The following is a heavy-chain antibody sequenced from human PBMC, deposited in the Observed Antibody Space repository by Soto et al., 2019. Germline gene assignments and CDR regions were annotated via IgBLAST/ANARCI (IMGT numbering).Heavy chain of an antibody. J-gene: IGHJ6*03. CDR2: IYYSGST. CDR1: GGSISSGGYY. D-gene: IGHD3-3*01. V-gene: IGHV4-31*03. CDR3: ARGCFGVVKVGTDYYMAV. Sequence: SETLSLTCTVSGGSISSGGYYWSWIRQHPGKGLEWIGYIYYSGSTYYDPSLKSRVTISVDTSKNQFSLKLSSVTAADTAVYYCARGCFGVVKVGTDYYMAVSGKGTTVTVSS.